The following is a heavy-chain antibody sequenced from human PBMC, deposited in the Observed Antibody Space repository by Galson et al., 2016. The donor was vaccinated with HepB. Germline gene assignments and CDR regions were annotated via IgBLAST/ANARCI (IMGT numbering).Heavy chain of an antibody. D-gene: IGHD6-19*01. CDR3: AGWYLGYRFYGIDV. V-gene: IGHV3-21*01. J-gene: IGHJ6*02. CDR2: IGSNNRYI. Sequence: SLRLSCAASGFTFSSYSMNWVRQAPGKGLEWVSSIGSNNRYIYYADSVRGRFTISRDNAKRSLYLQMNSLRAEDTAVYYCAGWYLGYRFYGIDVWGQGTTVTVSS. CDR1: GFTFSSYS.